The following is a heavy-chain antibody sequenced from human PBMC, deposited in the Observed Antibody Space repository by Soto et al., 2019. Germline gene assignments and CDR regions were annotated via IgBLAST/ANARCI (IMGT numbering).Heavy chain of an antibody. CDR1: GGSFSGYY. CDR2: INHSGST. Sequence: SETLSLTCAVYGGSFSGYYWSWIRQPPGKGLEWIGEINHSGSTNYNPSLKSRVTISVDTSKNQFSLKLSSVTAADTAVYYCARVKFRVYSKSASWFDPWGQGTRVT. J-gene: IGHJ5*02. V-gene: IGHV4-34*01. CDR3: ARVKFRVYSKSASWFDP. D-gene: IGHD6-13*01.